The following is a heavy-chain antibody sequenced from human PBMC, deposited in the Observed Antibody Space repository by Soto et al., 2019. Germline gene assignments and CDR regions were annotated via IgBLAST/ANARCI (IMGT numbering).Heavy chain of an antibody. CDR1: GYTFTSYD. J-gene: IGHJ4*02. V-gene: IGHV1-8*01. D-gene: IGHD3-22*01. CDR3: AGVNTYYYDSSGHTAGDY. CDR2: MNPNSGNT. Sequence: QVQLVQSGAEVKKPGASVKVSCKASGYTFTSYDINWVRQATGQGLEWMGWMNPNSGNTGYAQKFQGRVTMTTNTSINTAYMEQSSLRSEDTAVYYCAGVNTYYYDSSGHTAGDYWGQGTLVTVSS.